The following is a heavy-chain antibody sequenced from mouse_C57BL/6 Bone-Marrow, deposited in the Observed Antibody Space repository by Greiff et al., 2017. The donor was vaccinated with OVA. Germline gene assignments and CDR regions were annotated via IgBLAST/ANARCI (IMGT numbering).Heavy chain of an antibody. D-gene: IGHD2-1*01. V-gene: IGHV5-6*01. CDR3: ARHGNYFYAMDY. J-gene: IGHJ4*01. CDR1: GFTFSSYG. CDR2: ISSGGSYT. Sequence: EVKLVESGGDLVKPGGSLKLSCAASGFTFSSYGMSWVRQTPDKRLEWVATISSGGSYTYYPDSVKGRFTISRDNAKNTRYLQMSSLKSEDTAMYYCARHGNYFYAMDYWGQGTSVTVSS.